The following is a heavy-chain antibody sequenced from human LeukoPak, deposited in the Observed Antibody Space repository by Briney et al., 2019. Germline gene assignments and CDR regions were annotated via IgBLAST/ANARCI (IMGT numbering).Heavy chain of an antibody. J-gene: IGHJ4*02. CDR1: GYIFTDYY. CDR2: IDPNSGGT. V-gene: IGHV1/OR15-1*04. D-gene: IGHD2-2*01. CDR3: ARDVGEYCSSTNCYASHY. Sequence: ASVKVSCKASGYIFTDYYMHWVRQAPGQELGWMGRIDPNSGGTNYAQKFQGRVTMTRDTSISTAYMELSSLRSDDTAVYYCARDVGEYCSSTNCYASHYWGQGTLVTVSS.